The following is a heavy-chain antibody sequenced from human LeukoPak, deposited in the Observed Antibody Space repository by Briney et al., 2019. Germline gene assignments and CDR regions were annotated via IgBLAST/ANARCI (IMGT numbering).Heavy chain of an antibody. V-gene: IGHV4-38-2*01. J-gene: IGHJ4*02. Sequence: PSETLSLTCAVSGYSISSGYYWGWIRQPPGKGLEWIGSISRSGTTSYNPSLQSRVTIPVDTSKNQFSLKLSSVTATDAAVYYCASPGKYDNSPIDYWGPGTLVTVSS. CDR3: ASPGKYDNSPIDY. CDR1: GYSISSGYY. D-gene: IGHD1-1*01. CDR2: ISRSGTT.